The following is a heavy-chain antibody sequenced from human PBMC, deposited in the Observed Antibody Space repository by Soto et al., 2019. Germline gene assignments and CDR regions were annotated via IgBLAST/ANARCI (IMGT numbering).Heavy chain of an antibody. J-gene: IGHJ5*02. CDR2: IWFDGSNQ. D-gene: IGHD6-19*01. CDR3: ARGGSYTSGRSYNWLDP. Sequence: TGGSLRLSCEASEFTFSNYGMHWVRQAPGKXLEWVALIWFDGSNQYYADSVKGRFIISRDNSQNTLYLRMSSLRVEDTGVYYCARGGSYTSGRSYNWLDPWGQGTLVTVSS. V-gene: IGHV3-33*01. CDR1: EFTFSNYG.